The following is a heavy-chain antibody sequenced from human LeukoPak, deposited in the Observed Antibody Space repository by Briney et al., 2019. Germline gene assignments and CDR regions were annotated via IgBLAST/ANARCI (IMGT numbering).Heavy chain of an antibody. J-gene: IGHJ3*02. D-gene: IGHD3-9*01. CDR3: ARGDFDWLLSLWDAFDI. Sequence: KSSETLSLTCTVSGGSISSGGYYWSWIRQRPGKGLEWIGYIYYSGSTYYNPSLKSRVTISVDTSKNQFSLKLSSVTAADTAVYYCARGDFDWLLSLWDAFDIWGQGTMVTVSS. V-gene: IGHV4-31*03. CDR1: GGSISSGGYY. CDR2: IYYSGST.